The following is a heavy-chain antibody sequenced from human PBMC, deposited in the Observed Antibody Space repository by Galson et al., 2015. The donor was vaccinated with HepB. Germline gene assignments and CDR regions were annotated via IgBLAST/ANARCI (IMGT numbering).Heavy chain of an antibody. CDR2: ASLDGSTK. CDR1: GFTFTSYA. CDR3: ARDLGNGGNSN. V-gene: IGHV3-30*04. Sequence: SLRLSCAASGFTFTSYAMHWVRQAPGKGLEWVAVASLDGSTKYYADSVKGRFTISRDNSKNTLYLQMNSLRAEDTAVYYCARDLGNGGNSNWGQGILVTVSS. J-gene: IGHJ4*02. D-gene: IGHD4-23*01.